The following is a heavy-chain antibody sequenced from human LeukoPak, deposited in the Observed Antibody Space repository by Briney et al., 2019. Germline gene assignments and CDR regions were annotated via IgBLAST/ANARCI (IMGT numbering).Heavy chain of an antibody. J-gene: IGHJ3*02. CDR2: ISYSGSS. CDR1: GGSITTTSYY. D-gene: IGHD3-22*01. Sequence: PSETLSLTCVVSGGSITTTSYYWGWIRQPPGKGLDWIGTISYSGSSHYNPSLKSRVTISLDTSKNQFSLKLSSVTAADTAVYYCARVGGHYYDSSGYYDAFDIWGQGTMVTVSS. V-gene: IGHV4-39*07. CDR3: ARVGGHYYDSSGYYDAFDI.